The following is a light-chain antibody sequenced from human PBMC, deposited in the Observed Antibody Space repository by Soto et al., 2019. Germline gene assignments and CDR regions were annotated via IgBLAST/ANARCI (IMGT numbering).Light chain of an antibody. Sequence: EVVMTQSPATLSVSPGGRATLSCRASQSISDTVAWHQQKPGQAPRLLNYTAPRGATGFPARFSGSGSGTDFTLTISSLQSEDFAVYYCQQYNNWPWTFGQGTKVDIK. CDR1: QSISDT. V-gene: IGKV3-15*01. CDR3: QQYNNWPWT. CDR2: TAP. J-gene: IGKJ1*01.